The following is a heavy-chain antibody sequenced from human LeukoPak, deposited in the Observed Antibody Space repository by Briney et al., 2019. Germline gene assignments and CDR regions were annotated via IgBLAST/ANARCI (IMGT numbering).Heavy chain of an antibody. Sequence: GGSLRLSCAASGFTFSDYYMSWIRQAPGKGLEWVASISSGSDYIYYADSVKGRFTISRDNAKNSLYLQMSSLSAEDTAVYFCARVDESEGDYWGQGTLVTVSS. CDR3: ARVDESEGDY. CDR2: ISSGSDYI. V-gene: IGHV3-11*06. J-gene: IGHJ4*02. CDR1: GFTFSDYY.